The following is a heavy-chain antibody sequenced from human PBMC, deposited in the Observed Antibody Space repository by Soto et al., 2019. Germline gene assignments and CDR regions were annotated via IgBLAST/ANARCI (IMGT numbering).Heavy chain of an antibody. Sequence: QVQLQESGPGLVKPSQTLSLTCSVSGGSISSGGNYWSWIRQHPGKGLEWIGYIYYSGSTCYNPSLKSRVTISGDTSKNQFSLKLSSVTAADTAVYYCARAMRGYSYGSEYYFDYWGQGTLVTVSS. V-gene: IGHV4-31*03. J-gene: IGHJ4*02. D-gene: IGHD5-18*01. CDR1: GGSISSGGNY. CDR2: IYYSGST. CDR3: ARAMRGYSYGSEYYFDY.